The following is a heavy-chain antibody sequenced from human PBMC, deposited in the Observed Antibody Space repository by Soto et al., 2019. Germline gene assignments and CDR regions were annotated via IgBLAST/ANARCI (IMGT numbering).Heavy chain of an antibody. CDR3: ARDPWGSSFVDY. CDR1: GGSISSYY. J-gene: IGHJ4*02. Sequence: SETLSLTCTVSGGSISSYYWSWIRQPPGKGLEWIGYIYYSGSTNYNPSLKSRVTISVDTSKNQFSLKLSSVTAADTAVYYCARDPWGSSFVDYWGQGTLVTVSS. D-gene: IGHD3-16*01. CDR2: IYYSGST. V-gene: IGHV4-59*01.